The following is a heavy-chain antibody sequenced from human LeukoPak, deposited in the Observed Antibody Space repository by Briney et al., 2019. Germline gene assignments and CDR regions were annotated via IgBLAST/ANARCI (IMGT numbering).Heavy chain of an antibody. V-gene: IGHV4-59*01. J-gene: IGHJ4*02. CDR3: ARDLNYYDSRVITIDY. CDR1: GGSISSYY. CDR2: IYYSGST. D-gene: IGHD3-22*01. Sequence: SETLSLTCTVSGGSISSYYWSGIRQPPGKGLEWSGYIYYSGSTNYNPSLKSRVTISVDTSKNQFSLKLSSVTAADTAVYYCARDLNYYDSRVITIDYWGQGTLVTVSS.